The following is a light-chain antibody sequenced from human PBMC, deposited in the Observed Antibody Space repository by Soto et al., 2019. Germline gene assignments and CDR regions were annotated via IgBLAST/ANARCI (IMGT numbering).Light chain of an antibody. CDR3: QQYSNWPPYT. V-gene: IGKV3-15*01. J-gene: IGKJ2*01. CDR1: QSVSSD. Sequence: EIVMTQSPATLSVSPGERVTLSCRASQSVSSDLAWYQQKPGQAPSLLIYNASNRAAGVAARFSGSGSGTEFTLTISSLQSEDFAVYYCQQYSNWPPYTFGQGTKLEIK. CDR2: NAS.